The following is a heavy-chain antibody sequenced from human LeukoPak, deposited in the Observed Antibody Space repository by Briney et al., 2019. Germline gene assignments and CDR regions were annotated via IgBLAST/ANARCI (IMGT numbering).Heavy chain of an antibody. D-gene: IGHD5-18*01. Sequence: PSQTLSLTCTVSGGSISSDGYYWSWIRQPPGKGLEWIGYIYHSGSTYYNPSLKSRVTISVDRSKNQFSLKLTSLTAADTAVYYCARIGRENGYGFLDYWGQGTLVTVSS. CDR2: IYHSGST. CDR3: ARIGRENGYGFLDY. V-gene: IGHV4-30-2*01. CDR1: GGSISSDGYY. J-gene: IGHJ4*02.